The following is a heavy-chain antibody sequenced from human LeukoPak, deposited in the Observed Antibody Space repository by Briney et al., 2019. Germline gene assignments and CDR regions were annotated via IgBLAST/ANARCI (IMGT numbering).Heavy chain of an antibody. V-gene: IGHV3-7*03. D-gene: IGHD1-26*01. CDR3: ARDPYRFAFDI. J-gene: IGHJ3*02. CDR1: GFSFSTIY. CDR2: INVDGTAE. Sequence: GGSLSLSCAASGFSFSTIYMSWVRQTPGQGLEWVANINVDGTAEYYVDSVKGRFTISRDNAKNSLYLQMNSLRAEDTAVYYCARDPYRFAFDIWGQGTVVLVSS.